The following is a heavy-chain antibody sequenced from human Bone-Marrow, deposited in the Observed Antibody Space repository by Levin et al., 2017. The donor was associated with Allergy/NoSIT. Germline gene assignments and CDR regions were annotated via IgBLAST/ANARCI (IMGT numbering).Heavy chain of an antibody. CDR3: ASLGYTISYYDYAMDV. Sequence: PSETLSLTCSVSGGSISNSYWSWIRQAPGKGLEWIGYIKNSGTTKYNPSLNSRVTISADTSKNQVSLMLTSVTAADTAVYYCASLGYTISYYDYAMDVWGQGTTVTVSS. V-gene: IGHV4-59*01. D-gene: IGHD5-12*01. CDR1: GGSISNSY. CDR2: IKNSGTT. J-gene: IGHJ6*02.